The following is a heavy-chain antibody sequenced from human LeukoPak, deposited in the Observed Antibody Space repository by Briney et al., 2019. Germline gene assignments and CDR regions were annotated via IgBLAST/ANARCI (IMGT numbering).Heavy chain of an antibody. CDR1: GGSISSDGYY. D-gene: IGHD3-10*01. V-gene: IGHV4-31*03. CDR3: AKRKNSGWFAP. CDR2: IYYSGTT. Sequence: SQTLSLTCTVSGGSISSDGYYWSWIRQHPGKGPEWIGYIYYSGTTYYNPSLESRVTISIDTSKNQFSLRLSSVTAADTAVYYCAKRKNSGWFAPGGQETLVTVSS. J-gene: IGHJ5*02.